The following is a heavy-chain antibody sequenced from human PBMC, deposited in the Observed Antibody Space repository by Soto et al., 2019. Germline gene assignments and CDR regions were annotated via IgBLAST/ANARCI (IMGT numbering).Heavy chain of an antibody. CDR3: ASYFARYYDILTGYYGGYYFDY. V-gene: IGHV4-34*01. Sequence: QVQLQQWGAGLLKPSETLSLTCAVYGGSFSGYYWSWVRQPPGKGLEWIGEITHSGSTNYNPSLKRRVTLSVDTSKHQFSLKLSSVTAADTAVYYCASYFARYYDILTGYYGGYYFDYWGQGTLVTGSS. CDR2: ITHSGST. CDR1: GGSFSGYY. D-gene: IGHD3-9*01. J-gene: IGHJ4*02.